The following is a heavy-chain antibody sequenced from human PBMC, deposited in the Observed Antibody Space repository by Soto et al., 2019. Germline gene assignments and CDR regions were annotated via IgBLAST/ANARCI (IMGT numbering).Heavy chain of an antibody. J-gene: IGHJ4*02. CDR2: VSGSGTAI. CDR3: ARTLEMAVADY. V-gene: IGHV3-11*01. CDR1: GFIFSNYY. Sequence: PGGSLKLSCAASGFIFSNYYMSWVRQAPGKGLEWVSYVSGSGTAIAFANSVKGRFTISRDNGQNSLYLQMSGLRAEDTAVYYCARTLEMAVADYWGQGTLVTVTS. D-gene: IGHD6-19*01.